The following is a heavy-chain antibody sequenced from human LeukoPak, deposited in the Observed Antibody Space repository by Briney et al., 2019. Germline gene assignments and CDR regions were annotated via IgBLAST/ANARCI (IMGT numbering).Heavy chain of an antibody. CDR2: ISGSGGST. J-gene: IGHJ4*02. CDR1: GFTFSSYA. CDR3: ANWNDGFDY. D-gene: IGHD1-1*01. V-gene: IGHV3-23*01. Sequence: GGSLRLSCAASGFTFSSYAVSWVRQAPGKGLEWVSAISGSGGSTYYADSVKGRFTISRDNSKNTLYLRMNSLRAEDTAVYYCANWNDGFDYWGQGTLVTVSS.